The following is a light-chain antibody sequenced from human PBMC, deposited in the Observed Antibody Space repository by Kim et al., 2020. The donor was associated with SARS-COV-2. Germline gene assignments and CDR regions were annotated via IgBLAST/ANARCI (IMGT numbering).Light chain of an antibody. J-gene: IGLJ2*01. CDR2: RDS. Sequence: SVALGQTARITCGGNNIGSKNVPWYQQKPGQAPVLVIYRDSNRPCRIPERFSGSNSGNTATLTISRAQSGDEADHCCQVWHSSSGVFRGGTQLTVL. CDR1: NIGSKN. V-gene: IGLV3-9*01. CDR3: QVWHSSSGV.